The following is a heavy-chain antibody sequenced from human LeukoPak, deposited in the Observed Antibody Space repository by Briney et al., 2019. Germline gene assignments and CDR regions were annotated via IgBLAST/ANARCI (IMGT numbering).Heavy chain of an antibody. V-gene: IGHV3-30*02. CDR2: TRYDGSNK. CDR3: VKDDGTYYFDS. J-gene: IGHJ4*02. CDR1: GFTFSSYG. D-gene: IGHD2-21*01. Sequence: GGSLRLSCKASGFTFSSYGMHWVRQAPGKGLQWVAFTRYDGSNKDYADSVNGRFTISRDNSEDMLYLEMNSLSPEDTAVYYCVKDDGTYYFDSWGRGTLVTVST.